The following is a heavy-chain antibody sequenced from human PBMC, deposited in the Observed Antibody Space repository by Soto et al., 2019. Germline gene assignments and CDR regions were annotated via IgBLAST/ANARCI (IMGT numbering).Heavy chain of an antibody. CDR3: VKPKEHLYDSRPAQN. V-gene: IGHV3-30*18. D-gene: IGHD3-22*01. J-gene: IGHJ4*02. Sequence: GSLILSCAAARFTLSNYGMHWVRQAPGRGLEWVAIMSLDGNNKGDSNSVKGRFTMSRDNSKNMVFLQMNSLRPGDTAVYYCVKPKEHLYDSRPAQNWGQGTPVTVSS. CDR1: RFTLSNYG. CDR2: MSLDGNNK.